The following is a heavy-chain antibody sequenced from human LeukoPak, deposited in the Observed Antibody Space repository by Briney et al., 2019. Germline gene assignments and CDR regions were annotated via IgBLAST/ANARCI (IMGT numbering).Heavy chain of an antibody. D-gene: IGHD3-16*02. Sequence: SETLSLTCTVSGGSVSTYYWSWIRQPPGKGLEWIGYIYSGGSANYNPSLKSRVAISLDTSKNQFSLKLTSVTATDTAVYYCARHVRYSYVFFDYWGQGTLVTVSS. CDR3: ARHVRYSYVFFDY. CDR2: IYSGGSA. J-gene: IGHJ4*02. CDR1: GGSVSTYY. V-gene: IGHV4-59*08.